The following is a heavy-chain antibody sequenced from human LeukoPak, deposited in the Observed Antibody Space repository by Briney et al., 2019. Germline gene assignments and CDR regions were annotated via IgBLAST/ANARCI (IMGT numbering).Heavy chain of an antibody. CDR3: ARLSRIATAGAYSYHSLDI. V-gene: IGHV4-59*11. Sequence: SETLSLTCTVSGGCINDHAWCWIRQPPGRGLEWIGCVYYTGSSEYNASLKSRLTITTDTSNNQLSLKVTSVTAADTAVYSCARLSRIATAGAYSYHSLDIWGQGTTVTVSS. D-gene: IGHD6-13*01. J-gene: IGHJ6*02. CDR2: VYYTGSS. CDR1: GGCINDHA.